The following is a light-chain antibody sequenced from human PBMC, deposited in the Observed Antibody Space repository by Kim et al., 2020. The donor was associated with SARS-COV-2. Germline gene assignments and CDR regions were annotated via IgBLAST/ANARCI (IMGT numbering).Light chain of an antibody. Sequence: GQRVTISCSGSSSNIGSNPVNWYQQLPGTAPKLLVYNNNQRPSGVPDRFSDSKSGTAASLALSGLQSEDEADYYCAAWDDSLTGWVFGGGTQLTVL. CDR2: NNN. CDR1: SSNIGSNP. V-gene: IGLV1-44*01. CDR3: AAWDDSLTGWV. J-gene: IGLJ3*02.